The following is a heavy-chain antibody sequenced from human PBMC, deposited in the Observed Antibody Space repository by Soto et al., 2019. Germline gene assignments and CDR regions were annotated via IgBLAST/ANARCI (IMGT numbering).Heavy chain of an antibody. CDR1: GGSISSGDYY. J-gene: IGHJ5*02. CDR3: ARGSDILTGYYLDWFDP. V-gene: IGHV4-30-4*01. Sequence: SETLSLTCTVSGGSISSGDYYWSWIRQPPGKGLEWIGYIYYSGSTNYNPSLKSRVTISVDKSKNQFSLKLSSVTAADTAVYYCARGSDILTGYYLDWFDPWGQGTLVTVSS. D-gene: IGHD3-9*01. CDR2: IYYSGST.